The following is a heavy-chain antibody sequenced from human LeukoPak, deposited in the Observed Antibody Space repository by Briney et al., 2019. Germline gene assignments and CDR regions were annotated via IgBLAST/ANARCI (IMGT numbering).Heavy chain of an antibody. Sequence: SETLSLTCTVSGDSISTSSYCWGWGRQPPGEGLGWGGKIFYGGSTYYSPPLKSVVTIALKTSRKLFSLKLHPVTAADTAVYYCATSNGYGSVDIWGQGTMVTVSS. V-gene: IGHV4-39*07. CDR1: GDSISTSSYC. CDR3: ATSNGYGSVDI. D-gene: IGHD3-10*01. J-gene: IGHJ3*02. CDR2: IFYGGST.